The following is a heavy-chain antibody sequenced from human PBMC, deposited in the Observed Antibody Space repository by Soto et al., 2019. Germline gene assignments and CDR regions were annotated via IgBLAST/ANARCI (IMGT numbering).Heavy chain of an antibody. Sequence: EVQLLESGGGLVQPGGSLRLSCAASGFTFSSYAMSWVRQAPGKGLEWVSAISGSGGSTYYADSVKGRFTISRENSKNTLYLQMNSLRAEDTAVYYCAKDLGSSIYYYYGMDVWGQGTTVTVSS. CDR2: ISGSGGST. V-gene: IGHV3-23*01. CDR3: AKDLGSSIYYYYGMDV. J-gene: IGHJ6*02. CDR1: GFTFSSYA. D-gene: IGHD6-13*01.